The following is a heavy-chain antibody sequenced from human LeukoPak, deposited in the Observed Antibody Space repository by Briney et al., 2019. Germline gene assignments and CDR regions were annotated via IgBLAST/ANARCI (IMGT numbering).Heavy chain of an antibody. J-gene: IGHJ5*02. CDR1: GGSISSYY. CDR3: ARGALEYYYDSSGSLGP. V-gene: IGHV4-59*01. D-gene: IGHD3-22*01. CDR2: IYYSGST. Sequence: SETLSLTCTVPGGSISSYYWSSIRQPPGKGLEWIGYIYYSGSTNYNPSLKSRVTISVDTSKNRFPLKLSSVTAADTAVYYCARGALEYYYDSSGSLGPWGQGTLVTVSS.